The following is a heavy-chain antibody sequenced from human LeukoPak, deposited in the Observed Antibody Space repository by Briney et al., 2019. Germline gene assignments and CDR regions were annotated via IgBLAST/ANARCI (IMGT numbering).Heavy chain of an antibody. Sequence: GGSLRLSCAASGFTFSIYGMHWVREAPGKGLEGVAVIWYDGSNKYYADSVKGRFNISRDNSKNTLYLQMNSLRAEDTAVYYCARGGYDFWSGYYVRENYYYYGMDVWGQGTTVTVSS. J-gene: IGHJ6*02. V-gene: IGHV3-33*01. D-gene: IGHD3-3*01. CDR2: IWYDGSNK. CDR1: GFTFSIYG. CDR3: ARGGYDFWSGYYVRENYYYYGMDV.